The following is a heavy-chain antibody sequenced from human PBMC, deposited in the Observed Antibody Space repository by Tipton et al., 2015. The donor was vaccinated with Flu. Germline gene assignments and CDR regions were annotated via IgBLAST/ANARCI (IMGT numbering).Heavy chain of an antibody. CDR3: ATYYYGSGTQSAFDY. CDR1: GYSISSGYY. CDR2: IDHSGTT. V-gene: IGHV4-38-2*02. D-gene: IGHD3-10*01. J-gene: IGHJ4*02. Sequence: LVKPSETLSLTCTVSGYSISSGYYWGWIRQPPGKGLEWIGSIDHSGTTYYNPSLKSRVTISVDTSKNQFSLKLSSVTAADTAVYYCATYYYGSGTQSAFDYWGQGTLVTVSS.